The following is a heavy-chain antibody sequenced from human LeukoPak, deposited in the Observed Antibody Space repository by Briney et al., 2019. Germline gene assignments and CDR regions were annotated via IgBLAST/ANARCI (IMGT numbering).Heavy chain of an antibody. CDR1: GYTFTGYY. D-gene: IGHD2-2*01. Sequence: ASVKVSCKASGYTFTGYYLHWVRQAPGQGLEWIGRINPNSGGTNYAQKFHGRVTATRDTSINTAYMELSRLTSDDTAFYYCGRELGVVAHRGGWFDPWGQGTLVTDSS. CDR3: GRELGVVAHRGGWFDP. V-gene: IGHV1-2*02. J-gene: IGHJ5*02. CDR2: INPNSGGT.